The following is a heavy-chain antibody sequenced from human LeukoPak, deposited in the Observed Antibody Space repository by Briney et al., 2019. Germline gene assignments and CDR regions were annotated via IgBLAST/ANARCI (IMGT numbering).Heavy chain of an antibody. CDR2: IYHSGNT. J-gene: IGHJ5*02. CDR3: ARVCQQGVPATIRDWFDP. V-gene: IGHV4-4*02. CDR1: GASISSNYW. Sequence: PSGTLSLTCVVSGASISSNYWWSWVRQPPGKGLEWIGEIYHSGNTNYNPSLKSRVTISVDRSKNQFSLNLNSVTAADTAVYYCARVCQQGVPATIRDWFDPWGQGTLVTVSS. D-gene: IGHD2-2*02.